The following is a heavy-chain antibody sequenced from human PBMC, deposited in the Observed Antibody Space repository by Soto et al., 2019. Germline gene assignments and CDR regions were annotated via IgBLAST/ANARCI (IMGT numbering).Heavy chain of an antibody. J-gene: IGHJ4*02. CDR2: INHSGST. D-gene: IGHD3-9*01. Sequence: SETLSLTCAVYGGSFSGYSWTWIRQPPGTGLEWIGEINHSGSTNYNPSLKSRVTISVDTSKDQFSLKLSSVTAADTAVYYCARHRGTISLTDYWGQGTLVTVSS. V-gene: IGHV4-34*01. CDR3: ARHRGTISLTDY. CDR1: GGSFSGYS.